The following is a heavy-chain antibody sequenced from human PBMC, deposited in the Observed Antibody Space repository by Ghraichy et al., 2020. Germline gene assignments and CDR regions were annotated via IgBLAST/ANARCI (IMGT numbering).Heavy chain of an antibody. V-gene: IGHV3-53*04. CDR3: ARDEPDARQRRRYYYYGMDV. D-gene: IGHD6-25*01. Sequence: GGSLRLSCAASGFTVSSNYMSWVRQAPGKGLEWVSVIYSGGSTYYADSVKGRFTISRHNSKNTLYLQMNSLRAEDTAVYYCARDEPDARQRRRYYYYGMDVWGQGTTVTVSS. CDR1: GFTVSSNY. J-gene: IGHJ6*02. CDR2: IYSGGST.